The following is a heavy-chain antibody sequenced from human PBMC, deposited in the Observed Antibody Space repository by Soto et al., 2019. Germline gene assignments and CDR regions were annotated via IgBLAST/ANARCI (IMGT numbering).Heavy chain of an antibody. CDR3: AREVVVPAANERYFDY. V-gene: IGHV1-69*01. Sequence: QVQLVQSGAEVKKPGSSVKVSCKASGGTFSSYAISWVRQAPGQGLEWMGGIIPIFGTANYAQKFQGRVTITADESTSTAYMELSSLTSEDTAVYYCAREVVVPAANERYFDYWGQGTLVTVSS. CDR2: IIPIFGTA. J-gene: IGHJ4*02. D-gene: IGHD2-2*01. CDR1: GGTFSSYA.